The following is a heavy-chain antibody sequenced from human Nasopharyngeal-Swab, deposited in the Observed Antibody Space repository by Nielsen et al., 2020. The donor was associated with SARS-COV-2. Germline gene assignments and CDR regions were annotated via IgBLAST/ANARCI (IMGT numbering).Heavy chain of an antibody. CDR1: GGSISSGGYS. D-gene: IGHD2-21*02. Sequence: SETLSLTCAVSGGSISSGGYSWSWIRQPPGKGLEWIGYIYYSGSTYYNPSLKSRVTISVDTSKNQFSLKLSSVTAADTAVYYCASYCGGDCYAFDYWGQGTLVTVSS. V-gene: IGHV4-30-2*01. CDR3: ASYCGGDCYAFDY. CDR2: IYYSGST. J-gene: IGHJ4*02.